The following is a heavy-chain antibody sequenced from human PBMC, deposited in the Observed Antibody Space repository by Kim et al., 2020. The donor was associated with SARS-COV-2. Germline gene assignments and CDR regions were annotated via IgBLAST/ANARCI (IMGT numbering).Heavy chain of an antibody. Sequence: SETLSLTCAVSGYSISSGYYWGWIRQPPGKGLEWMGSIHHSGSTYYNPSLKSRVGISIETSKNQFSLRLNSVTAADTAVYCCTSKYYYDTSGFYYADWWGPGTLVTVSS. CDR2: IHHSGST. CDR3: TSKYYYDTSGFYYADW. D-gene: IGHD3-22*01. CDR1: GYSISSGYY. J-gene: IGHJ1*01. V-gene: IGHV4-38-2*01.